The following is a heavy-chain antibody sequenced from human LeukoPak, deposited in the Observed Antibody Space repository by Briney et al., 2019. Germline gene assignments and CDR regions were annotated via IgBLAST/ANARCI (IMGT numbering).Heavy chain of an antibody. V-gene: IGHV3-48*01. J-gene: IGHJ4*02. Sequence: GGSLRLSCAASGFTFSSYSMNWVRQAPGKGLEWVSYISSSSSTIYYADSVKGRFTISRDNAKNSLYLQMNSLRAEDTAVYYCARAHLITGTTAGDYWGQGTLVTVSS. CDR3: ARAHLITGTTAGDY. D-gene: IGHD1-20*01. CDR1: GFTFSSYS. CDR2: ISSSSSTI.